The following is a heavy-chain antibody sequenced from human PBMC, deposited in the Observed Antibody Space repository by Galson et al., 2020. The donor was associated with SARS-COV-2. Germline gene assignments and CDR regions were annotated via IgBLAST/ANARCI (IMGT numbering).Heavy chain of an antibody. V-gene: IGHV4-59*11. Sequence: ASETLSLTCSVSGDSITTHYWSWTRQPPGKRLEMIGYIYYTGNINYSSSLQGRVSISIDISKNHISLKLPSATAADTAVYYCARLRLPSKNYYDRAGYHYIPYHFDSWGQGTLVTVSS. D-gene: IGHD3-22*01. CDR3: ARLRLPSKNYYDRAGYHYIPYHFDS. CDR2: IYYTGNI. J-gene: IGHJ4*02. CDR1: GDSITTHY.